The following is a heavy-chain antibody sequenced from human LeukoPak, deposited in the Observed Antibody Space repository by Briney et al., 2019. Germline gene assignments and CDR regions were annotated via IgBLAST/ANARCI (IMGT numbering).Heavy chain of an antibody. CDR1: GYSFTDYY. D-gene: IGHD6-13*01. CDR2: INPETGGT. CDR3: ASGLNSRSSSC. V-gene: IGHV1-2*02. Sequence: ASVKVSCKASGYSFTDYYMHWVRQAPGQGLEWMGSINPETGGTNYARKFQGRVTMTTDTTISTAYMQLSGLRSDDTAVYYCASGLNSRSSSCWGQGTRVTVSS. J-gene: IGHJ4*02.